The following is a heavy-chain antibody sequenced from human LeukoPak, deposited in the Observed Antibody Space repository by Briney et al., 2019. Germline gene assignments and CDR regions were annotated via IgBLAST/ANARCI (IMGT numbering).Heavy chain of an antibody. Sequence: PGGSLRLSCAASGFTLSSYAMSWVRQAPGKGLEWVSAISGSGGSTYYADSVKGRFTISRDNSKNTLYLQMNSLRAEDTAVYYCAKSRYSGYDSDFDYWGQGTLVTVSS. V-gene: IGHV3-23*01. CDR2: ISGSGGST. J-gene: IGHJ4*02. CDR3: AKSRYSGYDSDFDY. CDR1: GFTLSSYA. D-gene: IGHD5-12*01.